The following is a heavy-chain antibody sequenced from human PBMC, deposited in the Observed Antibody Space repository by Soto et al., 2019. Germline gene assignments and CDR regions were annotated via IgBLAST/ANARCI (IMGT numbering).Heavy chain of an antibody. CDR2: IYYSGST. D-gene: IGHD6-19*01. Sequence: PSETLSLTCTVSGGSISSYYWSWIRQPPGKGLEWIGYIYYSGSTNYNPSLKSRVTISVDTSKNQFSLKLSSVTAADTAVYYCEMVSSGWLVAVDYYMDVWGKGTTVTVSS. CDR1: GGSISSYY. CDR3: EMVSSGWLVAVDYYMDV. J-gene: IGHJ6*03. V-gene: IGHV4-59*01.